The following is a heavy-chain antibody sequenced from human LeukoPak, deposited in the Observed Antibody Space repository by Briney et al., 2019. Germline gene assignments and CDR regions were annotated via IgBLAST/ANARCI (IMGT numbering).Heavy chain of an antibody. CDR3: ARGPLNHSNRRFDP. CDR2: IYYSGST. Sequence: PSETLSLTCTVSGGSISSSSYYWGWIRQPPGKGLEWIGSIYYSGSTYYNPSLKSRVTISVDTSKNQFSLKLSSVTAADTAVYYCARGPLNHSNRRFDPWGQGTLVTVSS. D-gene: IGHD1-14*01. J-gene: IGHJ5*02. CDR1: GGSISSSSYY. V-gene: IGHV4-39*01.